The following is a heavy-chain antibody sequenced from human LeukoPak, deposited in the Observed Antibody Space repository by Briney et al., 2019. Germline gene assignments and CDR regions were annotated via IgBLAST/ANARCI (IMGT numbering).Heavy chain of an antibody. J-gene: IGHJ4*02. CDR3: ARRYYDSSGYYYAFDY. D-gene: IGHD3-22*01. Sequence: ASVKVSCKASGYTFTSYYMHWVRQAPGQGLEWMGIINPSGGSTSYAQKFQGRVTMTRDTSTSTVYMELSSLRSEDTAVYYCARRYYDSSGYYYAFDYWGQGTLVTVSS. CDR1: GYTFTSYY. CDR2: INPSGGST. V-gene: IGHV1-46*01.